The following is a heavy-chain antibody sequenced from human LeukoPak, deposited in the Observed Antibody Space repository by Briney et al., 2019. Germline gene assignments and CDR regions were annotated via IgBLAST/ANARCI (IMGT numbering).Heavy chain of an antibody. CDR3: ATETVAGTAFDY. CDR1: GFTFNNYE. J-gene: IGHJ4*02. CDR2: ISSSGSTI. V-gene: IGHV3-48*03. D-gene: IGHD6-19*01. Sequence: PRGSLRLSCAASGFTFNNYEMNWVRQAPGKGLEWVSYISSSGSTIYYADSVKGRFTISRDNAKNSLYLQVNSLRAEDTAVYYCATETVAGTAFDYWGQGTLVTVSS.